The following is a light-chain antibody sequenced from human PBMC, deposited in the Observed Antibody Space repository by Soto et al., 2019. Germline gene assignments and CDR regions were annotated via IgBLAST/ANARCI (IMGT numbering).Light chain of an antibody. V-gene: IGKV3D-15*02. CDR1: QSVSTN. Sequence: EIVMTQSPATLSVSPGERATLSCRASQSVSTNLAWYQQKPGQAPRLLIYGASNRATGIPDRFSGSGSGTDFTLTISRLEPEDFAVYYCQQYDNSPITFGQGTRLEIK. CDR3: QQYDNSPIT. J-gene: IGKJ5*01. CDR2: GAS.